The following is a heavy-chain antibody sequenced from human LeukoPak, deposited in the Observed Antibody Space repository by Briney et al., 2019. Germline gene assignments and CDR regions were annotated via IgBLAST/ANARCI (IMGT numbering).Heavy chain of an antibody. D-gene: IGHD5-18*01. CDR3: ARVGLRGYSYGYYMDV. CDR2: ISSSSSYI. V-gene: IGHV3-21*01. CDR1: GFTFSSYS. J-gene: IGHJ6*03. Sequence: GGSLRLSCAASGFTFSSYSMNWVRQAPGKGLEWVSSISSSSSYIYYADSVKGRFTISRDNTKNSLYLQMNSLRAEDTAVYYCARVGLRGYSYGYYMDVWGKGTTVTVSS.